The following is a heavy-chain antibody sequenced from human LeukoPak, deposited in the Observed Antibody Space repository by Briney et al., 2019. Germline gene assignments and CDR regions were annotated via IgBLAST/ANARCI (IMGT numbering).Heavy chain of an antibody. CDR1: GCTLTELS. Sequence: ASVKVSCKVSGCTLTELSMHWVRQAPGKGLEWMGGFDPEDGETIYAQKFQGRVTMTEDTSTDTAYMELSSLRSEDTAVYYCAIHRFWSGYYAFDYWGQGTLVTVSS. J-gene: IGHJ4*02. V-gene: IGHV1-24*01. CDR2: FDPEDGET. CDR3: AIHRFWSGYYAFDY. D-gene: IGHD3-3*01.